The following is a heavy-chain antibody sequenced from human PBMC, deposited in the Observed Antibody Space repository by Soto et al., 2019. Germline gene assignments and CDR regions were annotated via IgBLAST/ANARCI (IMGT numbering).Heavy chain of an antibody. D-gene: IGHD5-18*01. CDR3: ARVRQYSYVREFVGMDV. Sequence: PSETLSLTCTVSGGSISSGGYYWSWIRQHPGKGLEWIGEINHSGSTNYNPSLKSRVTISVDTSKNQFSLKLSSVTAADTAVYYCARVRQYSYVREFVGMDVWGQGTTVTVSS. CDR1: GGSISSGGYY. CDR2: INHSGST. V-gene: IGHV4-39*07. J-gene: IGHJ6*02.